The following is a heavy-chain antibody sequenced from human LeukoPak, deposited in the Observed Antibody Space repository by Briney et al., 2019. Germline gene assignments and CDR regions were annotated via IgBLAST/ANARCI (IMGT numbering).Heavy chain of an antibody. CDR2: INGGDYST. J-gene: IGHJ4*02. V-gene: IGHV3-23*01. Sequence: AGGSLRLSCAASGFTFRTSAMSWVRQAPAKGLQWVSGINGGDYSTYYADSVKGRFTISRDSSKNILYLQMNSLRTDDTAMYYCATANPTPRGINFDSWGQGTLVTVSS. CDR1: GFTFRTSA. CDR3: ATANPTPRGINFDS. D-gene: IGHD3-10*01.